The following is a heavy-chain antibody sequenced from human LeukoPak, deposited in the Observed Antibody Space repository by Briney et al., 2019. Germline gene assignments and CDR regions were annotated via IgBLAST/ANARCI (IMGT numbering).Heavy chain of an antibody. Sequence: GGSLRLSCAASGFTFSSYAMSWVRQAPGKGLEWVSAISGSGGSTYCADSVKGRFTISRDNSKNTLYLQMNSLRAEDTAVYYCAKGSLRSSSWYYFDYWGQGTLVTVSS. D-gene: IGHD6-13*01. CDR3: AKGSLRSSSWYYFDY. CDR1: GFTFSSYA. V-gene: IGHV3-23*01. J-gene: IGHJ4*02. CDR2: ISGSGGST.